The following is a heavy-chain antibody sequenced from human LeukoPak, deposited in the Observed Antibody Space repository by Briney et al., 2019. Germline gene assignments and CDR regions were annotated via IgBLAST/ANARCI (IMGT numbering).Heavy chain of an antibody. D-gene: IGHD6-13*01. CDR3: ARGRGSRSSRWYNWFDP. CDR2: INHSGST. Sequence: SETLSLTCAVYGGSFSAYFWSWIRQPPGKGLEWIGEINHSGSTNYNPSLKSRVTISIDTSKNQFSLEMSSVTAADTAVYYCARGRGSRSSRWYNWFDPWGQGTLVTVSS. V-gene: IGHV4-34*01. J-gene: IGHJ5*02. CDR1: GGSFSAYF.